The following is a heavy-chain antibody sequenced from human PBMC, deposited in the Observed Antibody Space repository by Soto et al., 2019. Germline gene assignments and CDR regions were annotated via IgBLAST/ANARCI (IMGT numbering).Heavy chain of an antibody. CDR2: MTPHSGKT. Sequence: QVQLVQSGAEVKKPGTSVKVSCKASGYTFTTYDINWVRQAPGQGLEWMGWMTPHSGKTGYAPKFHGRVTMTRDTSISTAYMELSSLRSEDTAVYFCARGWEVPAATFDSWGQGTLVTVSS. CDR3: ARGWEVPAATFDS. V-gene: IGHV1-8*01. J-gene: IGHJ4*02. CDR1: GYTFTTYD. D-gene: IGHD2-2*01.